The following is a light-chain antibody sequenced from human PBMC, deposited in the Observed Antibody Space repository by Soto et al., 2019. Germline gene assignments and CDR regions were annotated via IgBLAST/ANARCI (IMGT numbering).Light chain of an antibody. CDR2: AAS. CDR3: QQSYSNPET. J-gene: IGKJ3*01. CDR1: QSIRRY. V-gene: IGKV1-39*01. Sequence: DLQMTQSPSPLSASVGDRVTITCRASQSIRRYLNWYQQKPGKAPELLIYAASSLQSGVPSRFSGSGSGTDFTLTISSLQPEDFATYFCQQSYSNPETFGPGTKVDI.